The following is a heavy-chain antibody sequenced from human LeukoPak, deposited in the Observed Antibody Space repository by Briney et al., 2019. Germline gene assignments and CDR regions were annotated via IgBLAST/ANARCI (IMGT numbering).Heavy chain of an antibody. Sequence: PSETLSLTFAVYGGSFSGYYWSWIRQPPGKGLDWIGEINHSGSTNYNPSLQSRVTISVDTSKTQFSLKLSSVTAADTAVYYCARRRGSGSYNFDYWGQGTLVTVSS. CDR2: INHSGST. CDR3: ARRRGSGSYNFDY. J-gene: IGHJ4*02. CDR1: GGSFSGYY. V-gene: IGHV4-34*01. D-gene: IGHD1-26*01.